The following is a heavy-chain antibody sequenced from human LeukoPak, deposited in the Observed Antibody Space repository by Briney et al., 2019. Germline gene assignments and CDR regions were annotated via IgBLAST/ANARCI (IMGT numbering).Heavy chain of an antibody. CDR1: KFNFHNYG. CDR3: ARDDEAYCGGDCYPHYGMDV. D-gene: IGHD2-21*02. V-gene: IGHV3-21*01. Sequence: GGSLRLSCTTPKFNFHNYGLTWVRQAPGKELEWVSSISSSSSYIYYADSVKGRFTISRDNAKNSLYLQMNSLRAGDTAVYYCARDDEAYCGGDCYPHYGMDVWGQGATVTVSS. J-gene: IGHJ6*02. CDR2: ISSSSSYI.